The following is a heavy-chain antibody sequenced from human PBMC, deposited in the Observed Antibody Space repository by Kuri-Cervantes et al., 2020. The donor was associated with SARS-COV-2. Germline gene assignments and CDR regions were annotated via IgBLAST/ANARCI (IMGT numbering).Heavy chain of an antibody. Sequence: SETLSLTCAVYGGSFSGYYGSWIRQPPGKGLEWIGGINHSGSTYYNPSLKSRVTISVDRSKNQFSLKLSSVTAADTAVYYCARGYYYDSSGSHTPYDAFDIWGRGTMVTVS. J-gene: IGHJ3*02. CDR3: ARGYYYDSSGSHTPYDAFDI. CDR2: INHSGST. D-gene: IGHD3-22*01. V-gene: IGHV4-34*01. CDR1: GGSFSGYY.